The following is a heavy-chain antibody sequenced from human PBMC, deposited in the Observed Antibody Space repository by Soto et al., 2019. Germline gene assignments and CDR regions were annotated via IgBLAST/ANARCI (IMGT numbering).Heavy chain of an antibody. CDR1: GYTFTSYG. D-gene: IGHD3-22*01. CDR2: ISAYNGNT. J-gene: IGHJ3*02. V-gene: IGHV1-18*01. CDR3: ARVAGSYYDSSGSSSAFDI. Sequence: QVQLVQSGAEVKKPGASVKVSCKASGYTFTSYGISWVRQAPGQGLEWMGWISAYNGNTNYAQKLQGRVTMTTDTSTSTAYMELRSLRSDDTAVYYCARVAGSYYDSSGSSSAFDIWGQGTMVTVSS.